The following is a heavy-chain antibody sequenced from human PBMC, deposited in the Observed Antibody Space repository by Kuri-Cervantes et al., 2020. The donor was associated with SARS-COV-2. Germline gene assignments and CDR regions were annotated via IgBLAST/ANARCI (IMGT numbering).Heavy chain of an antibody. J-gene: IGHJ6*02. V-gene: IGHV3-7*03. CDR3: ARAHRGSTVYYYYYYGMDV. CDR2: IKQDGSEK. D-gene: IGHD5-12*01. CDR1: GFTFSSYW. Sequence: ETLSLTCAASGFTFSSYWMSWVRQAPGKGLEWVANIKQDGSEKYYVDSVKGRFTISRDNSKNTLYLQMNSLRSEDTAVYYCARAHRGSTVYYYYYYGMDVWGQGTTVTVSS.